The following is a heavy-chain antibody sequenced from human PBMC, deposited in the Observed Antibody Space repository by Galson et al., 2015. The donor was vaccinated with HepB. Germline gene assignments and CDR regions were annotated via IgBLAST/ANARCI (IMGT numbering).Heavy chain of an antibody. CDR2: FDPEDGET. CDR1: GYTLTELS. V-gene: IGHV1-24*01. CDR3: ATEVRIAAAGGYYFDY. J-gene: IGHJ4*02. D-gene: IGHD6-13*01. Sequence: VSCKVSGYTLTELSMHWVRQAPGKGLEWMGGFDPEDGETIYAQKFQGRVTMTEDTSTDTAYMELSSLRSEDTAVYYCATEVRIAAAGGYYFDYWGQGTLVTVSS.